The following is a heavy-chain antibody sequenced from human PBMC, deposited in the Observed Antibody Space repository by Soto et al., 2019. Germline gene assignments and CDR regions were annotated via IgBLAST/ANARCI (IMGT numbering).Heavy chain of an antibody. D-gene: IGHD3-22*01. CDR3: ASDYSGYSADPEYSGVEV. CDR2: ISPHTGGT. CDR1: GYTFNRYY. Sequence: ASVNVSCKASGYTFNRYYMHWVRQAPGPGLEWMGWISPHTGGTTYAQKFQGRVTMTRDTSVSTAFMELSRLGSDDTAVYYCASDYSGYSADPEYSGVEVWGQGTTVTVSS. J-gene: IGHJ6*02. V-gene: IGHV1-2*02.